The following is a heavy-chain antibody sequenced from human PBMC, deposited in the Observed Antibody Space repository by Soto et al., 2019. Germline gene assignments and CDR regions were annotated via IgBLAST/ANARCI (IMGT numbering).Heavy chain of an antibody. Sequence: SETLSLTCAVSGDSISSQYWSWIRQPPVKGLEWIGNIYYSGSSNYNPSLKSRVTMSVDTSKKQFSLKLNSVTAADAAVYYCARHGSGKTFASWGQGTLVTVSS. CDR3: ARHGSGKTFAS. J-gene: IGHJ4*02. V-gene: IGHV4-59*08. CDR1: GDSISSQY. CDR2: IYYSGSS. D-gene: IGHD2-15*01.